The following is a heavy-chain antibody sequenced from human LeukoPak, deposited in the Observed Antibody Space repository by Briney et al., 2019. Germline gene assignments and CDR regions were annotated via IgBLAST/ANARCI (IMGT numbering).Heavy chain of an antibody. CDR3: ARVTQNAGYCSSTSCYTFFDY. V-gene: IGHV4-59*08. Sequence: SETLSLTCTVSGGSISSYYWSWIRQPPGKGLEWIGYIYYSGSTNHNPSLKSRVTISVDTSKNQFSLKLSSVTAADTAVYYCARVTQNAGYCSSTSCYTFFDYWGQGTLVTVSS. D-gene: IGHD2-2*02. CDR2: IYYSGST. J-gene: IGHJ4*02. CDR1: GGSISSYY.